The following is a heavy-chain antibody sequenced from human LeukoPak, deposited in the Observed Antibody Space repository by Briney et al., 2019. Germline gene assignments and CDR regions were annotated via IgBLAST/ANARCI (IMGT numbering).Heavy chain of an antibody. D-gene: IGHD5-18*01. J-gene: IGHJ5*02. Sequence: SETLSLTCTVSGGSIRSSTYYWGWIRQPPGKGLEWIGNIYYSGSTYYNPSLKSRVTISVDTSKNQFSLKLSSVTGADTAVYYCARLRVDTLMPDPWGQGTLVTVSS. CDR1: GGSIRSSTYY. V-gene: IGHV4-39*01. CDR2: IYYSGST. CDR3: ARLRVDTLMPDP.